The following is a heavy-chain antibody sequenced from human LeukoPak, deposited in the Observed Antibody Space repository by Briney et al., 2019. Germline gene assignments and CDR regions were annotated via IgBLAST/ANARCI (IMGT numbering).Heavy chain of an antibody. D-gene: IGHD1-26*01. J-gene: IGHJ4*02. CDR3: ARTHYSGSHIPLDY. CDR1: IDSFTNYY. Sequence: PSETLSLTCAVYIDSFTNYYWNWIRQTPGKGLEWIGEVNDSGGTNINPSLRSRVILSVDTSKNQFSLKLSSVTAADTAVYYCARTHYSGSHIPLDYWGQGTLVTVSS. V-gene: IGHV4-34*01. CDR2: VNDSGGT.